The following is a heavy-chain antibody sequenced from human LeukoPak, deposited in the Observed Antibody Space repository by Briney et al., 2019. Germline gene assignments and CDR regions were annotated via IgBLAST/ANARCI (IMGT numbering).Heavy chain of an antibody. CDR1: GFTFGDYA. V-gene: IGHV3-49*04. Sequence: GGSLRLSCTASGFTFGDYAMSWVRQAPGKGLEWVGFIRSKAYGGTTEYAASVKGRFTISRDDSKSIAYLQMNSLKTEDTAVYYCTRGARTSGWYNCWGQGTLVTVSS. CDR2: IRSKAYGGTT. J-gene: IGHJ4*02. D-gene: IGHD6-19*01. CDR3: TRGARTSGWYNC.